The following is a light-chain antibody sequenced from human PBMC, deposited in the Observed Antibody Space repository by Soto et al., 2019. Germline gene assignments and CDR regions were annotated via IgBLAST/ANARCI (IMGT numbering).Light chain of an antibody. J-gene: IGLJ6*01. V-gene: IGLV2-14*03. Sequence: QSVLTQPASLSGSPGQSITISCPGTSSDVGGFNSVSWYQLRPGTAPKLILYDVVDRPSGVSYRFSGYKPGNKASLTISGLQAADEDDYFCSSYTSTMINVFRSGTKVTAL. CDR3: SSYTSTMINV. CDR2: DVV. CDR1: SSDVGGFNS.